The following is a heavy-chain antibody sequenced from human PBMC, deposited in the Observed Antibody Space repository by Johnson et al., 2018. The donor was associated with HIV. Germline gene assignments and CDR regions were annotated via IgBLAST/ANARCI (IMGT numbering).Heavy chain of an antibody. D-gene: IGHD3-22*01. V-gene: IGHV3-30*02. CDR3: AKEQPYYYDNRHAFDI. CDR2: TRYDGSNK. Sequence: QVQLVESGGGVVQPGGSLRLSCVASEFTFSTYGMHWVRQAPGKGLEWVALTRYDGSNKYYADSVKGRFIISRDNSKNTLYLQMNSLRPDDTAVYFCAKEQPYYYDNRHAFDIWGQGTMVTVSS. J-gene: IGHJ3*02. CDR1: EFTFSTYG.